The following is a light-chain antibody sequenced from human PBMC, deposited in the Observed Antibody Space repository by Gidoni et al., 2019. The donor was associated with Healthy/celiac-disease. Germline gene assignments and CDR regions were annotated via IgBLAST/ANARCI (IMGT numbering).Light chain of an antibody. V-gene: IGKV1-5*03. J-gene: IGKJ4*01. CDR2: KAS. CDR3: QQYNSYSFT. CDR1: QSISSW. Sequence: DIQMTQSPSTLSASVGDRVTITCRASQSISSWLAWYQQKPGKAPKLLIYKASSLESGVPSRSSGSGSGTEFTLTISSLQPDDFATYYCQQYNSYSFTFGGGTKVEIK.